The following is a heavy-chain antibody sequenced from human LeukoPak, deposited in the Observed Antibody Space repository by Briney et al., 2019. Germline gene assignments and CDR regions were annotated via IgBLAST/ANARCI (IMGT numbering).Heavy chain of an antibody. CDR1: GYTFTGYY. J-gene: IGHJ5*02. CDR2: INPNSGGT. CDR3: ARAANWHDDVWFDP. Sequence: ASVKVSCKASGYTFTGYYMHWVRQAPGQGLEWMGWINPNSGGTNYAQKFQGRVTMTRDTSISTAYMELSSLRSEDTAVYYCARAANWHDDVWFDPWGQGTLVTVSS. D-gene: IGHD1-1*01. V-gene: IGHV1-2*02.